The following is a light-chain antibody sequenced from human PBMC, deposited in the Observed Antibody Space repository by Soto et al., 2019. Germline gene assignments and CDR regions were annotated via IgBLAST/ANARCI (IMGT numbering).Light chain of an antibody. CDR1: QSVSNNY. V-gene: IGKV3-20*01. J-gene: IGKJ1*01. CDR2: GAS. Sequence: EIVLTPSPGTPSLSPGERATLSCKARQSVSNNYLAWYQQKPGQAPRLLIYGASTRAAGIPDRFSGSGSGTDFTLTISRLEPEDSAVYYCQQYGSSPTWTFGQGTKVDI. CDR3: QQYGSSPTWT.